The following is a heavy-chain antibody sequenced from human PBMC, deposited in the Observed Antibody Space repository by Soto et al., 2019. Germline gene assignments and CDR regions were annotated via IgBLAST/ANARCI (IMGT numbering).Heavy chain of an antibody. V-gene: IGHV3-48*02. D-gene: IGHD3-3*01. CDR2: ISSSSGTI. J-gene: IGHJ6*02. CDR1: GFTLCSYA. Sequence: GGSPRTSLAAPGFTLCSYAIRWVRPGPRKGLELFSYISSSSGTIYYADSVKGRFTISRDNAENSLYLQMNSLRDDDTAVYYCAREDPWSANADDMDVWGQGTTVTVSS. CDR3: AREDPWSANADDMDV.